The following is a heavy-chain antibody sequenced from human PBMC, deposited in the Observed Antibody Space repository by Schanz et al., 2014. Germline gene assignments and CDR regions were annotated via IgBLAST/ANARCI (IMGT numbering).Heavy chain of an antibody. CDR1: GFTVSSNY. V-gene: IGHV3-74*01. J-gene: IGHJ3*01. D-gene: IGHD5-12*01. CDR3: ARDGGRDGYNLAFDV. Sequence: EVQLVESGGGLVQPGGSLRLSCAASGFTVSSNYMSWVRQAPGKGLEWVSRINSDGSSTSYADSVKGRFTISRDNAKNTLYLQMNSLRAEDTAVYFCARDGGRDGYNLAFDVWGQGTLVTVSS. CDR2: INSDGSST.